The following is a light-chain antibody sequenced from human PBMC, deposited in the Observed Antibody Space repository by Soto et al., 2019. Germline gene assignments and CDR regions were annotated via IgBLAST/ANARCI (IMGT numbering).Light chain of an antibody. Sequence: DIQLTQSPSFLSASVGDRVTITCRTSKDISSYLAWYQHKPGKAPQLLISAASTLQSGVPSRFSGSGSGTEYTLTISSLQTEDFATYYWQQHKCYPLSFGGGTKVEI. CDR3: QQHKCYPLS. V-gene: IGKV1-9*01. CDR1: KDISSY. J-gene: IGKJ4*01. CDR2: AAS.